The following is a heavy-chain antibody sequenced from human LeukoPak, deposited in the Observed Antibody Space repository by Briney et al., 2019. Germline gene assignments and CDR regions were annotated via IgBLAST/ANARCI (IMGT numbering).Heavy chain of an antibody. CDR1: GFTFSGSY. CDR3: ARSGGALDY. Sequence: GGSLRLSCAASGFTFSGSYMSWIRQAPGKGLEWVSYISSSSTYTNYADSVRGRFTISRDNAKNSLYLQMNSLRAEDTAVYYCARSGGALDYWAREPWSPSPQ. D-gene: IGHD3-16*01. CDR2: ISSSSTYT. J-gene: IGHJ4*02. V-gene: IGHV3-11*03.